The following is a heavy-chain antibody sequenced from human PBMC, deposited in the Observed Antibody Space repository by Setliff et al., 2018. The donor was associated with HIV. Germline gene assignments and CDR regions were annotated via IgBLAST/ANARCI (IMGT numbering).Heavy chain of an antibody. CDR2: INWNSGST. D-gene: IGHD4-17*01. V-gene: IGHV3-9*01. J-gene: IGHJ3*02. Sequence: GGSLRLSCAASGFTFDDYAMHWVRQAPGKGLEWVSGINWNSGSTGYADSVKGRFTISRDNAKNSLYLQMNSLRAEDTALYYCAKVGGPSTTNAFDIWGQGTMVTVSS. CDR1: GFTFDDYA. CDR3: AKVGGPSTTNAFDI.